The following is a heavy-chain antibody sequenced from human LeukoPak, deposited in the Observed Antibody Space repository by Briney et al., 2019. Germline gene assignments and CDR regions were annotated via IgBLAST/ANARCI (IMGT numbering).Heavy chain of an antibody. V-gene: IGHV3-11*01. CDR2: ISSSGSTI. Sequence: PGGSLRLSRAASGFTFSDYYMSWIRQAPGKGLEWVSYISSSGSTIYYADSVKGRFTISRDNAKNSLYLQMNSLRAEDTAVYYCARDGFYYYDSSGYDYWGQGTLVTVSS. D-gene: IGHD3-22*01. CDR1: GFTFSDYY. J-gene: IGHJ4*02. CDR3: ARDGFYYYDSSGYDY.